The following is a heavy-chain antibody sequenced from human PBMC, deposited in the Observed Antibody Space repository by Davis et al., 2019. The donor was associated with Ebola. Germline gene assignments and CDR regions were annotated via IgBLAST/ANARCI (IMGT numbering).Heavy chain of an antibody. J-gene: IGHJ6*02. D-gene: IGHD3-3*01. V-gene: IGHV1-3*01. CDR1: GGTFSSYA. CDR3: ARDQVTIFGVVIFGMDV. Sequence: ASVKVSCKASGGTFSSYAINWVRQAPGQRLEWMGSINAGNGNTKYSQKFQGRVTITRDTSASTAYMELSSLRSEDKAVYYCARDQVTIFGVVIFGMDVWGQGTTVTVSS. CDR2: INAGNGNT.